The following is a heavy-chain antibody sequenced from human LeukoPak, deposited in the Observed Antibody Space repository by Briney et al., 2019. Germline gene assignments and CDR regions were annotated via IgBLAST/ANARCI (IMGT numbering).Heavy chain of an antibody. D-gene: IGHD7-27*01. Sequence: GGSLRLSCAASGFTFSSYEMNWVRQAPGKGLEWVSYISSSGSTIYYADSVKGRFTISRDNAKNSLYLQMNSLRAEDTAVYYCAREIASPLGFYYYYYYMDVWGKGTTVTISS. CDR2: ISSSGSTI. J-gene: IGHJ6*03. CDR3: AREIASPLGFYYYYYYMDV. V-gene: IGHV3-48*03. CDR1: GFTFSSYE.